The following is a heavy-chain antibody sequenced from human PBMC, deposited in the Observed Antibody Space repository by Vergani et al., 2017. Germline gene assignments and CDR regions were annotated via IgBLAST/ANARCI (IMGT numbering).Heavy chain of an antibody. D-gene: IGHD3-9*01. J-gene: IGHJ4*02. CDR1: GGSISSGGYS. CDR2: IYNSGST. V-gene: IGHV4-30-2*01. CDR3: ARDGPQKDFDWFPEY. Sequence: QLQLQESGSGLVKPSQTLSLTCAVSGGSISSGGYSWSWIRQPPGKGLEWIGYIYNSGSTYDNPSLKSRVTISVDRSKNQFSLKLSSVTAADTAVYYCARDGPQKDFDWFPEYWGQGTLVTVSS.